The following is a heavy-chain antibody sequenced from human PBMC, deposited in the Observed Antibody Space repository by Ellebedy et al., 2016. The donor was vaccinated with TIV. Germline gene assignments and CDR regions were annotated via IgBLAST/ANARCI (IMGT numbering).Heavy chain of an antibody. Sequence: AASVKVSCKASGFTFTSSAMQWVRQARGQRLEWIGWIVVGSGNTNYAKKFQERVTITRDMSTSTAYMELSSLRSEDTAVYYCAATSGSYRSMLLAGPLDDAFDIWGQGTMVTVSS. CDR1: GFTFTSSA. D-gene: IGHD1-26*01. J-gene: IGHJ3*02. V-gene: IGHV1-58*02. CDR3: AATSGSYRSMLLAGPLDDAFDI. CDR2: IVVGSGNT.